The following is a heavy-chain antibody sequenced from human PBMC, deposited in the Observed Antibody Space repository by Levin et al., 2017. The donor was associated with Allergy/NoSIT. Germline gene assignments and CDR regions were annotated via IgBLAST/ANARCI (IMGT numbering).Heavy chain of an antibody. Sequence: GGSLRLSCAASGFTVNNNYMTWVRQVPGKGLEWVSVIYSGGTTYYADSVKGRFTISRDNSKNTLYLQMNSLRAEDTAVYYCARDRERDSTKWGAFDIWGQGTMVTVSS. D-gene: IGHD1-26*01. CDR1: GFTVNNNY. J-gene: IGHJ3*02. V-gene: IGHV3-53*01. CDR3: ARDRERDSTKWGAFDI. CDR2: IYSGGTT.